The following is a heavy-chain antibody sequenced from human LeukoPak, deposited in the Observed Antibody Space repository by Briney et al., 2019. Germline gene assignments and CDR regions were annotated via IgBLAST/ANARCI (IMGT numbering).Heavy chain of an antibody. CDR3: ARVYRPSRGYSGYDFDLDY. Sequence: ASVKVSCKASGYTFSGYHIHWLRQAPGQGLEWMGWINTNTGNPTYAQDFTGRFVFSLDTSVSTAYLQISSLKAEDTAVYYCARVYRPSRGYSGYDFDLDYWGQGTLVTVSS. V-gene: IGHV7-4-1*02. CDR2: INTNTGNP. J-gene: IGHJ4*02. CDR1: GYTFSGYH. D-gene: IGHD5-12*01.